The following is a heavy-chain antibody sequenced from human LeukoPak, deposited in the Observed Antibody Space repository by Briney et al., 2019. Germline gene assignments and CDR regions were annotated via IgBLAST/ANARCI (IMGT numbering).Heavy chain of an antibody. D-gene: IGHD3-10*01. V-gene: IGHV3-15*01. CDR2: IKSTPAGATT. CDR3: ATGWVYGAGRQYYFVY. Sequence: GGSLRLSCAASGLTFSDGWVTCGRPPPGKGLELVGRIKSTPAGATTDYAAPVKSRFIISRDASKNTLYLQMNRLTTVDTAVYYCATGWVYGAGRQYYFVYWGQGTLVTVSS. J-gene: IGHJ4*02. CDR1: GLTFSDGW.